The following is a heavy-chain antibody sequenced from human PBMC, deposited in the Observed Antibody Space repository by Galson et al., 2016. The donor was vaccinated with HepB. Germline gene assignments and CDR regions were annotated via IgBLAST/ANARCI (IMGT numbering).Heavy chain of an antibody. CDR1: GFSVNKYGVG. Sequence: PALVKPTQTLTLTCTFSGFSVNKYGVGVGWMRQSPGKAPEWLALIYWDDDKGYNPSLESRLYITKDTSKNQVVLTMTNTDPADTATYYCAHSRRITVIRGGTGEDFMAVWGQGTTVTVSS. V-gene: IGHV2-5*02. J-gene: IGHJ6*02. CDR3: AHSRRITVIRGGTGEDFMAV. D-gene: IGHD3-10*01. CDR2: IYWDDDK.